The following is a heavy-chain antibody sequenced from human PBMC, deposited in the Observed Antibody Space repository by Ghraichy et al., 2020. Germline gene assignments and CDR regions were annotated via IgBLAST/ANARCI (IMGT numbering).Heavy chain of an antibody. V-gene: IGHV4-34*01. CDR3: AGDSSGYSRDLDY. J-gene: IGHJ4*02. CDR2: INHSGST. CDR1: GGSFSGYY. Sequence: SETLSLTCAVYGGSFSGYYWSWIRQPPGKGLEWIGEINHSGSTNYNPSLKSRVTISVDTSKNQFSLKLSSVTAADTAVYYCAGDSSGYSRDLDYWGQGTLVTVSS. D-gene: IGHD3-22*01.